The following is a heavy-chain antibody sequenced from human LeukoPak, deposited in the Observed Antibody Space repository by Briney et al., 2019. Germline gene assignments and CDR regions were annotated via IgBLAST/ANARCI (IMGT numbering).Heavy chain of an antibody. CDR1: GYTFTSYD. CDR3: ARGRPIAARPKVWFDP. J-gene: IGHJ5*02. Sequence: GASVKVSCKASGYTFTSYDINWVRQATGQGLEWMGWMNPNSGNTGYAQKFQGRVTMTRNTSISTAYMELGSLRSEDTAVYYCARGRPIAARPKVWFDPWGQGTLVTVSS. D-gene: IGHD6-6*01. V-gene: IGHV1-8*01. CDR2: MNPNSGNT.